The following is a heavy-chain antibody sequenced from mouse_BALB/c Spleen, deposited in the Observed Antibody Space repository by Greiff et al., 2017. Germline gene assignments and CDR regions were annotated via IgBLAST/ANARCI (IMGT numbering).Heavy chain of an antibody. CDR2: ISSGGGNT. D-gene: IGHD1-1*01. V-gene: IGHV5-9*03. CDR1: GFTFSSYT. CDR3: ARWGLLRYWYFDV. J-gene: IGHJ1*01. Sequence: EVQRVESGGDLVKPGGSLKLSCAASGFTFSSYTMSWVRQTPEKRLEWVATISSGGGNTYYPDSVKGRFTISRDNAKNNLYLQMSSLRSEDTALYYCARWGLLRYWYFDVWGAGTTVTVSS.